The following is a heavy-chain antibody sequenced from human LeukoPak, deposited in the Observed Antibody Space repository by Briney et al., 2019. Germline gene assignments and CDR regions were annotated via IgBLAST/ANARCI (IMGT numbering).Heavy chain of an antibody. CDR1: GFTLSRYA. Sequence: GGSLRISCAAPGFTLSRYAIHWVRQAPGKGVEGVAVISYDGSNKYYADSVKGRFTISRDNSKNTLYLQMNSLRAEDTAVYYCAREGPPAQNFDYWGQGTLVTVSS. CDR3: AREGPPAQNFDY. V-gene: IGHV3-30-3*01. J-gene: IGHJ4*02. D-gene: IGHD6-25*01. CDR2: ISYDGSNK.